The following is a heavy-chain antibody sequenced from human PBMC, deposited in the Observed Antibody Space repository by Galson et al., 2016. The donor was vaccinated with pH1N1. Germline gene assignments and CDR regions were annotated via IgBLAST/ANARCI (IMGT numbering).Heavy chain of an antibody. CDR1: GASVSSGDSY. J-gene: IGHJ6*02. Sequence: LTCSVSGASVSSGDSYWSWIRQYPGKGLEWIGHIYYSGSTYYNSSLQSRITMSVDTSQNQFSLRLSSVTAADTAVYYCARGFSGYDRLEYYQNGMDVWGQGTTVTVSS. D-gene: IGHD5-12*01. CDR3: ARGFSGYDRLEYYQNGMDV. CDR2: IYYSGST. V-gene: IGHV4-31*03.